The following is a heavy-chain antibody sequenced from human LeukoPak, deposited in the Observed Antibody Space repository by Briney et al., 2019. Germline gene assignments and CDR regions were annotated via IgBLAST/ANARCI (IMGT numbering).Heavy chain of an antibody. J-gene: IGHJ4*02. Sequence: GASVKVSCKASGYTFISYAINWVRQAPGQGLEWMGWMNPNSGNTGYGQQFQGRVTMTSNTSISTAYMELSSLRSEDTAVYYCAIFPDVDIVATISRGWGQGTLVTVSS. CDR1: GYTFISYA. V-gene: IGHV1-8*01. CDR3: AIFPDVDIVATISRG. CDR2: MNPNSGNT. D-gene: IGHD5-12*01.